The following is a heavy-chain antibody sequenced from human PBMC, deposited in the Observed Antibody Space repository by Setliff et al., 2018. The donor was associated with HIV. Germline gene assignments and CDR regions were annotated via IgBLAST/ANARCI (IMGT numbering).Heavy chain of an antibody. J-gene: IGHJ4*02. Sequence: GASVKVSCKASGYTFTGYYMHWVRQAPGQGLEWMGWINPNSGGTNYAQKFQGRVTMTRDTSISTAYMALSRLRSDDTAVYYCARAPVSTVPPRPFDYWGQGTLVTVSS. V-gene: IGHV1-2*02. CDR2: INPNSGGT. CDR3: ARAPVSTVPPRPFDY. D-gene: IGHD4-17*01. CDR1: GYTFTGYY.